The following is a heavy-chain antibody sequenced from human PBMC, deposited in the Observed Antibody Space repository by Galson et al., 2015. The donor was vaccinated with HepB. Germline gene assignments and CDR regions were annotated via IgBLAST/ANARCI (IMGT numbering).Heavy chain of an antibody. Sequence: LTCSVSHGSINNYYWSWVRQSPGNRPEWIGYIRYTGDTTYNPSLGYRVGMSVDTSINQVSLWLTSVTAADTAIYYCARHPGRGSVGYAFDLWGQGTLVAVSA. V-gene: IGHV4-59*08. J-gene: IGHJ4*02. CDR1: HGSINNYY. CDR3: ARHPGRGSVGYAFDL. D-gene: IGHD5-12*01. CDR2: IRYTGDT.